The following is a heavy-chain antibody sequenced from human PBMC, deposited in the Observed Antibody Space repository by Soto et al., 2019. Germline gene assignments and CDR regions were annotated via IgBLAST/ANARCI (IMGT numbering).Heavy chain of an antibody. D-gene: IGHD3-3*01. CDR3: ATDGRFTIVGVVIRPIDY. V-gene: IGHV3-15*07. J-gene: IGHJ4*02. CDR1: GFTFSKAW. Sequence: GGSLRLSCAASGFTFSKAWMNWVRQAPGKGLEWVGRIKSKTDGGTRDYAAPVKGRFTISRDDSKNKLFLQMNGLRTENTCVYYCATDGRFTIVGVVIRPIDYWGQGTLVTVSS. CDR2: IKSKTDGGTR.